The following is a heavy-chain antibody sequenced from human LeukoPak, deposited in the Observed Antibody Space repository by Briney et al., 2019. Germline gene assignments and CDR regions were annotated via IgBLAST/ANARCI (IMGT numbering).Heavy chain of an antibody. Sequence: ASVKVSCKASGYIFTSDGISWVRQAPGQGLEWMGWISANNGNTKYAQKLQGRVTMTTDTSTSTVYMELRSLRSDDTAVYYCARFIVGGPYGMDVWGQGTTVTVSS. D-gene: IGHD1-26*01. CDR3: ARFIVGGPYGMDV. CDR2: ISANNGNT. J-gene: IGHJ6*02. V-gene: IGHV1-18*01. CDR1: GYIFTSDG.